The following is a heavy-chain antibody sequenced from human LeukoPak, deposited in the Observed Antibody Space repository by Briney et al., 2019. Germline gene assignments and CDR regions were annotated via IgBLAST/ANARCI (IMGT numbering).Heavy chain of an antibody. J-gene: IGHJ4*02. CDR2: IYPGDSDT. CDR1: GYSFTNYW. CDR3: ARGGSSWDGPFDY. D-gene: IGHD5-12*01. Sequence: GGSLKISCNGSGYSFTNYWIGWVRQMPGKGLEWMGIIYPGDSDTKYSPSFQGQVTISADKSISTAYLQWSSLKASDSAMYYCARGGSSWDGPFDYWGQGTLVTVSS. V-gene: IGHV5-51*01.